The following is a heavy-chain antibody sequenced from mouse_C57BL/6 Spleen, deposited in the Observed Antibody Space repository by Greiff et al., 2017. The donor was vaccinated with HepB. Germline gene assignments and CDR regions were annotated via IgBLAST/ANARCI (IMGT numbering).Heavy chain of an antibody. J-gene: IGHJ3*01. CDR3: APIIYYYGKGGFFAY. CDR1: GYSFTDYN. CDR2: INPNYGTT. D-gene: IGHD1-1*01. Sequence: VQLQQSGPELVKPGASVKISCKASGYSFTDYNMNWVKQSNGKSLEWIGVINPNYGTTSYNQKFKGKATLTVDQSSRTAYMQLNSLTSEDSAVYYCAPIIYYYGKGGFFAYWGQGTLVTVSA. V-gene: IGHV1-39*01.